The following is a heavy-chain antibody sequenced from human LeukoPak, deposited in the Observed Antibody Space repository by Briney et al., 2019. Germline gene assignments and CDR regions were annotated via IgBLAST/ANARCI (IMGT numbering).Heavy chain of an antibody. CDR3: AQDRGIISDY. V-gene: IGHV3-23*01. CDR2: ITGSGDRT. J-gene: IGHJ4*02. Sequence: TGGSLRLSCAAFGFSFSNYGMNWVRQAPGKGLEWVSGITGSGDRTYYADSVKGRFTISRDNSKNTVYLQMNSLRDEDTAVYYCAQDRGIISDYWGQGTLVTVSS. D-gene: IGHD3-10*01. CDR1: GFSFSNYG.